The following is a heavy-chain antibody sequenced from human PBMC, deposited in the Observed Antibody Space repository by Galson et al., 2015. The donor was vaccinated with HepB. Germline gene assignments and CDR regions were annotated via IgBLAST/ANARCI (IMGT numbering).Heavy chain of an antibody. J-gene: IGHJ4*02. CDR2: ISSSSSYT. CDR1: TFTDYY. D-gene: IGHD3-10*01. Sequence: TFTDYYMSWIRQAPGKGLEWVSYISSSSSYTNYADSVKGRFTISRDNAKNSLYLQMNSLRAEDTAIYYCARGRGLPAIDYWGQGTLVTVSS. V-gene: IGHV3-11*06. CDR3: ARGRGLPAIDY.